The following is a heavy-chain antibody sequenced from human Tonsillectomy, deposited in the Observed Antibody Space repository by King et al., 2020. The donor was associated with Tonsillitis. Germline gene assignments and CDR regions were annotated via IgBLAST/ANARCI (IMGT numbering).Heavy chain of an antibody. CDR3: AGAGRGYYISRCYNLDD. CDR1: GGTFSSYA. J-gene: IGHJ4*02. D-gene: IGHD2-2*02. Sequence: VQLVESGAEVKKPGSSVKVSCKASGGTFSSYAITWVRQAPGQGLECMGWIIPIFGTANYAQQFQGRVTITADESTSTAYMELSSLGSEDKAVYYCAGAGRGYYISRCYNLDDRGQGPVVT. V-gene: IGHV1-69*01. CDR2: IIPIFGTA.